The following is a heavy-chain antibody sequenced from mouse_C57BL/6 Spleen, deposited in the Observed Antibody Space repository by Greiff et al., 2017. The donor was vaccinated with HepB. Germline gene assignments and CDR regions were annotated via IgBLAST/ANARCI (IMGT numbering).Heavy chain of an antibody. CDR1: GFSLTSYG. CDR2: IWSGGST. J-gene: IGHJ4*01. CDR3: ARTYYYGSSYDAMDD. D-gene: IGHD1-1*01. Sequence: QVQLQQSGPGLVQPSQSLSITCTVSGFSLTSYGVHWVRQSPGKGLEWLGVIWSGGSTDYNAAFISRLSISKDNSKSQVFFKMNSLQADDTAIYYWARTYYYGSSYDAMDDWGQGTSVTVSS. V-gene: IGHV2-2*01.